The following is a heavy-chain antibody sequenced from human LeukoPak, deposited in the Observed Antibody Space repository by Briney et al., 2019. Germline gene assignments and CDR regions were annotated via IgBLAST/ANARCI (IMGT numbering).Heavy chain of an antibody. J-gene: IGHJ6*02. CDR1: GFTFSSYW. CDR3: ARDSPGVYYYYYGMDV. V-gene: IGHV3-7*04. CDR2: IKQDGSEK. Sequence: PGGSLRLSCAASGFTFSSYWMSWVRQAPGKGLEWVANIKQDGSEKYYVDSVKGQFTISRDNAKNSLYLQMNSLRAEDTAVYYCARDSPGVYYYYYGMDVWGQGTTVTVSS. D-gene: IGHD3-10*01.